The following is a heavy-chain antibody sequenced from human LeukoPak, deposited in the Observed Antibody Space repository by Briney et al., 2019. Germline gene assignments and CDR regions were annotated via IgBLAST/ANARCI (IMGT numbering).Heavy chain of an antibody. CDR3: ARDTQESPDLLLH. V-gene: IGHV3-30-3*01. Sequence: GGSLRLSRAASGFTFSSYTMNWVRQAPGKGLELLAAISYDGNNKYYPDSVKGRFTISRDNSKNTLYLQINSLRAEDTAVYYCARDTQESPDLLLHWGQGTLVTVSS. J-gene: IGHJ4*02. CDR2: ISYDGNNK. CDR1: GFTFSSYT. D-gene: IGHD2-15*01.